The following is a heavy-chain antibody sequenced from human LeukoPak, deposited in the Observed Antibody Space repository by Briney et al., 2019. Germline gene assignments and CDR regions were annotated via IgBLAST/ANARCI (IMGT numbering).Heavy chain of an antibody. Sequence: GGSLRLSCSASALTFRKYGIHWVRQAPGKGLEWVSAISGSGGSTYYADSVKGRFTISRDNSKNTLYLQMNSLRAEDTAVYYCAKDRGLGYSYPGYYYMDVWGKGTTVTVSS. CDR3: AKDRGLGYSYPGYYYMDV. CDR2: ISGSGGST. D-gene: IGHD5-18*01. V-gene: IGHV3-23*01. J-gene: IGHJ6*03. CDR1: ALTFRKYG.